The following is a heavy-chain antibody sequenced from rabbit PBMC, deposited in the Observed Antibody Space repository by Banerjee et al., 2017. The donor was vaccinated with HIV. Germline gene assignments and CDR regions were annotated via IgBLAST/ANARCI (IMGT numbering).Heavy chain of an antibody. CDR2: ITAGSSGST. V-gene: IGHV1S45*01. CDR1: GFSFSNKYV. J-gene: IGHJ4*01. CDR3: ARDLAGVIGWNFNL. Sequence: QEQLVESGGGLVQPEGSLTLTCTASGFSFSNKYVMCWVRQAPGKGLEWIACITAGSSGSTYYASWAKGRFTISKTSSTTVTLQMTSLTAADTATYFCARDLAGVIGWNFNLWGPGTLVTVS. D-gene: IGHD4-1*01.